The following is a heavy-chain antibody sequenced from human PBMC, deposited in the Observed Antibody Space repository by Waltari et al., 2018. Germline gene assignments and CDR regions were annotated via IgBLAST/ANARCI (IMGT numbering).Heavy chain of an antibody. CDR1: GYPLTAYS. CDR2: ITPNSGGT. J-gene: IGHJ6*02. Sequence: QVPLVQYGTEVKKPGASVKVSCKASGYPLTAYSLHWGRQAPGQGLEWMGWITPNSGGTNYAQKFQGRVTMTRDTSISTVYMELSRLRSDDTAVYYCARDAYHYFGMDVWGQGTTVTVSS. CDR3: ARDAYHYFGMDV. V-gene: IGHV1-2*02.